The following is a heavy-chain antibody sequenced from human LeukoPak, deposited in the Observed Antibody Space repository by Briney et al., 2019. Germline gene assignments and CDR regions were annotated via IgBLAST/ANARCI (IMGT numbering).Heavy chain of an antibody. CDR3: ARGSLGREVSAFFKN. Sequence: SETLSLTCSVSGDSISSGSYYWSWIRQPAGKGLEWIGRIYTTGSTNYNPSLKSRVTIPVDTSENQFSLRLSSVTAADTAVYYCARGSLGREVSAFFKNWGQGILVTVSS. D-gene: IGHD5/OR15-5a*01. CDR2: IYTTGST. V-gene: IGHV4-61*02. CDR1: GDSISSGSYY. J-gene: IGHJ4*02.